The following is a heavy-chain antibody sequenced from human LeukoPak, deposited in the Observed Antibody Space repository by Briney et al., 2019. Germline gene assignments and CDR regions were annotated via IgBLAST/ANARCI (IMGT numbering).Heavy chain of an antibody. CDR3: ATLWDPVAGTTQPLL. J-gene: IGHJ4*02. V-gene: IGHV3-48*03. CDR1: LFTYSSYE. Sequence: GGSLRLSRAASLFTYSSYEMNWVRQAPGKGLAWVSYISGSGSTIYYGDSLEGRFTISRDNANNSLYLQINSLCVEDTAVYYCATLWDPVAGTTQPLLWGEGTLVTVSS. D-gene: IGHD6-19*01. CDR2: ISGSGSTI.